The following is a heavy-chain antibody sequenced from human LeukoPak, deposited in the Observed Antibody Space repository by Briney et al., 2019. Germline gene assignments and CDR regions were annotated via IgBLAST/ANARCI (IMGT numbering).Heavy chain of an antibody. D-gene: IGHD2-15*01. CDR2: INSDGSST. J-gene: IGHJ5*02. V-gene: IGHV3-74*01. CDR1: GFSFSTHW. CDR3: AKARGFCSGGSCYNPFDP. Sequence: PGGSLRLSCAASGFSFSTHWMHWVRQAPGKGLVWVSRINSDGSSTSYADSVKGRFTISRDYSKNTLYVQMNSLRAEDTAVYYCAKARGFCSGGSCYNPFDPWGQGTLVTVSS.